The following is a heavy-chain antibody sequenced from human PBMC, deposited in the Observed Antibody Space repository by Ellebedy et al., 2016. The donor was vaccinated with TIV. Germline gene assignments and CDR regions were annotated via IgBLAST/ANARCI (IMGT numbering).Heavy chain of an antibody. CDR2: INPAGSET. V-gene: IGHV3-7*03. CDR3: ARAPRGGTDY. D-gene: IGHD3-10*01. Sequence: PGGSLRLSCAPSGFSLSSFWMSWARQAPGKGLESVANINPAGSETYYVDSVKGRFTISRDNAKNSLYLQMDSLRAEDTAVYFCARAPRGGTDYWGQGTLVTVS. J-gene: IGHJ4*02. CDR1: GFSLSSFW.